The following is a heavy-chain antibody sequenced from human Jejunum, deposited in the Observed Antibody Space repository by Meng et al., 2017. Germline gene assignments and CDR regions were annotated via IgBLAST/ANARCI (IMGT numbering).Heavy chain of an antibody. D-gene: IGHD6-13*01. CDR1: GYLLTPFG. V-gene: IGHV1-18*03. CDR2: ISGNNGKT. J-gene: IGHJ4*02. CDR3: GRYEQQLLPAFDY. Sequence: VHLGQSGAEVTKPGACVRSPCQASGYLLTPFGISSLRQSPAQGLERMGWISGNNGKTDYAQKFQGLVILTTETSKRSAYMKLRCLRSDAMSILHCGRYEQQLLPAFDYWGQGTLVTVSS.